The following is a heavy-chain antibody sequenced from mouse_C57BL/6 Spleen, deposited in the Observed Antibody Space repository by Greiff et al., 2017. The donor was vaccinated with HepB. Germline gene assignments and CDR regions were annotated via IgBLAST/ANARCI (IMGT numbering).Heavy chain of an antibody. Sequence: QVQLKQSGAELVRPGASVTLSCKASGYTFTDYEMHWVKQTPVHGLEWIGAIDPETGGTAYNQKFKGKAILTADKSSSTAYMELRSLTSEDSAVYYCTRWGGMDYWGQGTSVTVSS. V-gene: IGHV1-15*01. CDR1: GYTFTDYE. J-gene: IGHJ4*01. CDR2: IDPETGGT. CDR3: TRWGGMDY.